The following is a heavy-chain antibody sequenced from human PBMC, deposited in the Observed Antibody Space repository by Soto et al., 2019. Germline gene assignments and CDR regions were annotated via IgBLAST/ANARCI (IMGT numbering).Heavy chain of an antibody. CDR1: GFTFSSYA. D-gene: IGHD4-17*01. Sequence: QPGGSLRLSCAASGFTFSSYAMNWVRQAPGKGLEWVSAVSTSGGSTYYANSVKGRFTISRDNSKNTLYLQMNSLRAEDTAVYYCVKTNSYGEELDYWGQGTLVTVSS. CDR2: VSTSGGST. V-gene: IGHV3-23*01. J-gene: IGHJ4*02. CDR3: VKTNSYGEELDY.